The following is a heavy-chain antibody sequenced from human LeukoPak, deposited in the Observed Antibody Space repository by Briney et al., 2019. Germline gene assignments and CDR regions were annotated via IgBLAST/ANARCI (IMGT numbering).Heavy chain of an antibody. CDR3: AKDPRGTVTTYA. CDR1: GFTFDDYA. D-gene: IGHD4-17*01. J-gene: IGHJ5*02. V-gene: IGHV3-23*01. Sequence: PGGSLRLSCAASGFTFDDYAMHWVRQAPGKGLEWVSAISGSGGSTYYADSVKGRFTISRDNSKNTLYLQMNSLRAEDTAVYYCAKDPRGTVTTYAWGQGTLVTVSS. CDR2: ISGSGGST.